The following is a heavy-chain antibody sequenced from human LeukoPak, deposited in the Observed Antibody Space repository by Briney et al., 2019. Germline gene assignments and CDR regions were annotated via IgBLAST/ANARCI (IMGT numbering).Heavy chain of an antibody. CDR1: GYTLTELS. CDR3: ATDPPYYYDSSGYMNWFDP. CDR2: FDPDDGET. J-gene: IGHJ5*02. D-gene: IGHD3-22*01. Sequence: STKVSGYTLTELSMHWVRQAPGNALARMGGFDPDDGETIYAQKFQGRVTMTEDTSTDTAYMELSSLSSEDTAVYYCATDPPYYYDSSGYMNWFDPWGQGTLVTVSS. V-gene: IGHV1-24*01.